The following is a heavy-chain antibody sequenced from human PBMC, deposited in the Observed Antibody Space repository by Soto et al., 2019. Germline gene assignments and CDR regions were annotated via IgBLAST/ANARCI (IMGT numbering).Heavy chain of an antibody. Sequence: VASVKVSCKASGSSFISSGIQWVRQAHGQRLEWIGWIVVASGQTNYAQNFRGRVAITRDTSTATAYIELTGLTSEDTAVYFCSADRPDIGVGWWVWGQGTTVTVSS. D-gene: IGHD2-15*01. CDR2: IVVASGQT. CDR3: SADRPDIGVGWWV. J-gene: IGHJ6*02. V-gene: IGHV1-58*02. CDR1: GSSFISSG.